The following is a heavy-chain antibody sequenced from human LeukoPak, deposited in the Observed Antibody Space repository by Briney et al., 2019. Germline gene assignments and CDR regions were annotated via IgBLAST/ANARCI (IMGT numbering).Heavy chain of an antibody. Sequence: GGSLRLSCAASGFTFSNFGMHWVRQAPGKGLEWVAFIRYDGSNKYYADSVKGRFTISRDNSKNTLYLQLNSLRAEDTALYYCATNSGWYGVSWGQGTLVTVSS. CDR1: GFTFSNFG. J-gene: IGHJ4*02. CDR2: IRYDGSNK. V-gene: IGHV3-30*02. D-gene: IGHD6-19*01. CDR3: ATNSGWYGVS.